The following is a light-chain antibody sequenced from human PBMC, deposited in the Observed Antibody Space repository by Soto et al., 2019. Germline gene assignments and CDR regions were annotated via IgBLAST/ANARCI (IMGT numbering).Light chain of an antibody. V-gene: IGLV2-14*01. CDR1: SSDIGGYNY. J-gene: IGLJ1*01. CDR3: ISYTLNSIPYV. CDR2: EVS. Sequence: QSVLTQPASVSGSPGQSITISCTGTSSDIGGYNYVSWYQQHPGRAPKLIIYEVSYRPSGSSNRFSGSKSGNTASLTISGLQAEDEADYYCISYTLNSIPYVFGTGTKVTVL.